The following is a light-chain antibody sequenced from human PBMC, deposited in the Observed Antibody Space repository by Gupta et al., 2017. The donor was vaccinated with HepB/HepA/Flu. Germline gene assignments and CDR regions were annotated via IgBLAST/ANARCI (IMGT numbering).Light chain of an antibody. V-gene: IGKV2D-29*01. Sequence: IVMTQPQFSLSVTPGQPASISCKSSQSLLHSSGETYLYWFLQKPGQPPQLLIHEISKRFSGVPERFSGSGSGTDFTLKINPVETEDVGIYYCMQSIQPPLTFGGGTKVEIK. CDR3: MQSIQPPLT. CDR1: QSLLHSSGETY. J-gene: IGKJ4*01. CDR2: EIS.